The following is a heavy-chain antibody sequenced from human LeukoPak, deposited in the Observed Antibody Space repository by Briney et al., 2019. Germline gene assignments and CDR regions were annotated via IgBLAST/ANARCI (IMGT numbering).Heavy chain of an antibody. CDR2: IYYSGST. CDR1: GGSISSYY. CDR3: ARDRRVGATPYYFDY. J-gene: IGHJ4*02. V-gene: IGHV4-59*01. D-gene: IGHD1-26*01. Sequence: SETLSLTCTVSGGSISSYYWSWIRQPPGKGLEWIGYIYYSGSTNYNPSLKSRVTTSVDTSKNQFSLKLSSVTAADTAVYYCARDRRVGATPYYFDYWGQGTLVTVSS.